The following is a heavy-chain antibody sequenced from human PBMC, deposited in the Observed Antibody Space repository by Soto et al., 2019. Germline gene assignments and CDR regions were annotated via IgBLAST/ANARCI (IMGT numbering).Heavy chain of an antibody. CDR3: ARDFYQSSGYCDY. Sequence: QVQLVQSGAEAKKPGASVKVSCKAYGYTFSSYGLSWVRQAPGQGLEWMGWISAYSGNTVYTQRFKGRLTMATDTSTGTAYMKLRSLRPDDTAVYYCARDFYQSSGYCDYWGQGTLVTVSS. CDR1: GYTFSSYG. V-gene: IGHV1-18*01. CDR2: ISAYSGNT. J-gene: IGHJ4*02. D-gene: IGHD3-22*01.